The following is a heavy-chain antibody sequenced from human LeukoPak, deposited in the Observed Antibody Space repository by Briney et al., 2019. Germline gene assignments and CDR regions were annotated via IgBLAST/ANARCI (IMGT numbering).Heavy chain of an antibody. CDR1: GYTLTELS. Sequence: SGYTLTELSMHWVRQAPGKGLEWVAVISYDGSNKYYADSVKGRFTISRDNSKNTLYLQMNSLRAEDTAVYYCAKDSSSWFTGAFDIWGQGTMVTVSS. CDR3: AKDSSSWFTGAFDI. D-gene: IGHD6-13*01. V-gene: IGHV3-30*18. CDR2: ISYDGSNK. J-gene: IGHJ3*02.